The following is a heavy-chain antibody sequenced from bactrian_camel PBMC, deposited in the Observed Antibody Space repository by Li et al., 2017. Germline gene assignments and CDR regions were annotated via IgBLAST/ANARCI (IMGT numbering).Heavy chain of an antibody. CDR3: AAAKPGYDCYSTLNTNY. J-gene: IGHJ4*01. D-gene: IGHD3*01. CDR1: GYTDSTYI. Sequence: VQLVESGGGSVQVGGSLKLSCAASGYTDSTYIMAWFRQAPGKEREEVASIDSDGLTTYADSVKGRFTVSQDSAKNILYLQMNSLKPEDTAMYYCAAAKPGYDCYSTLNTNYWGQGTQVTVS. V-gene: IGHV3S53*01. CDR2: IDSDGLT.